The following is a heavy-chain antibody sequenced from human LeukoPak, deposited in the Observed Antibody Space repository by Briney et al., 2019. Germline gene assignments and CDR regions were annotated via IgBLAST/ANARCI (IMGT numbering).Heavy chain of an antibody. J-gene: IGHJ5*02. CDR1: GFTFSSYA. CDR2: ISGSGGST. D-gene: IGHD3-3*01. CDR3: ARAHRAGFLEWFTFDP. Sequence: GGSLRLSCAASGFTFSSYAMSWVRQAPGKGLEWVSAISGSGGSTYYADSVKGRFTISRDNAKNSLYLQMNSLRAEDTAVYYCARAHRAGFLEWFTFDPWGQGTLVTVSS. V-gene: IGHV3-23*01.